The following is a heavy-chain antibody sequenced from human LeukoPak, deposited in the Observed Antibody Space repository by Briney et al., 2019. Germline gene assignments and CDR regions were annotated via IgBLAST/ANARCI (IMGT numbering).Heavy chain of an antibody. CDR2: IYHSGST. D-gene: IGHD6-13*01. Sequence: SETLSLTCTVSGGSISSGTYYWGWIRQPPGKGLEWIGSIYHSGSTYYNPSLKSRVTISVDTSKNQFSLKLSSVTAADTAVYYCASLIAAAGSYWGQGTLVTVSS. V-gene: IGHV4-39*07. CDR1: GGSISSGTYY. J-gene: IGHJ4*02. CDR3: ASLIAAAGSY.